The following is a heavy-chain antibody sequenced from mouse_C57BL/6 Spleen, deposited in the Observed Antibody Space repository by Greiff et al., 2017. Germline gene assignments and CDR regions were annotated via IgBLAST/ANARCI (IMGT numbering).Heavy chain of an antibody. CDR3: ARSNYQAWFAD. CDR2: ISYSGST. V-gene: IGHV3-1*01. Sequence: ESGPGMVKPSQSLSLTCTVTGYSITSGYDWHWIRHFPGNKLEWMGYISYSGSTNYNPSLKSRISITHDTSKNHFFLKLNSVTTEDTATYYCARSNYQAWFADWGQGTLVTVSA. CDR1: GYSITSGYD. D-gene: IGHD2-5*01. J-gene: IGHJ3*01.